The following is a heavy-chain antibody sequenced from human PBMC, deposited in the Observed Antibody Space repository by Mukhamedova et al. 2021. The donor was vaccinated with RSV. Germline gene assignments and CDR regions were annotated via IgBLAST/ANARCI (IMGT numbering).Heavy chain of an antibody. Sequence: GKGLEWVSGISWNRGTTGYADSVKGRFTISRDNAKNSLYLQMDSLRAEDTALYYCAKDRLAYYGSGNYPVLAYWGQGTLVTVSS. J-gene: IGHJ4*02. CDR2: ISWNRGTT. D-gene: IGHD3-10*01. CDR3: AKDRLAYYGSGNYPVLAY. V-gene: IGHV3-9*01.